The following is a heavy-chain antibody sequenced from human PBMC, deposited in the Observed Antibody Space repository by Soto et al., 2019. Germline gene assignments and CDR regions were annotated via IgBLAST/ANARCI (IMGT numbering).Heavy chain of an antibody. CDR2: IYYSGST. CDR3: ARGIEGWYQGRYYYGMAV. V-gene: IGHV4-61*08. Sequence: SSETLSHHRTGSDGFPSRCDYLLCRVRQAPRKGLEWIGYIYYSGSTNYNPSLKSRVTISVDTSKNQFSLKLSSVTAADTAVYYCARGIEGWYQGRYYYGMAVWGQGTTVTVS. J-gene: IGHJ6*02. CDR1: DGFPSRCDYL. D-gene: IGHD6-19*01.